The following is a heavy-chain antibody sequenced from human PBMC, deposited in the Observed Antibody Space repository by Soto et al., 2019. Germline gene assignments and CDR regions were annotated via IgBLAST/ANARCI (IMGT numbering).Heavy chain of an antibody. CDR1: GFTFSSYA. CDR3: TKAGHCSGGTCQVAFDI. CDR2: ISGSGGST. J-gene: IGHJ3*02. V-gene: IGHV3-23*01. Sequence: GSLRLSCAASGFTFSSYAMSWVRQAPGKGLEWVSAISGSGGSTYYADSVKGRFTISRDNSKNTLYLQMNSLRDDDTAVYYCTKAGHCSGGTCQVAFDIWGQGTMVTVSS. D-gene: IGHD2-15*01.